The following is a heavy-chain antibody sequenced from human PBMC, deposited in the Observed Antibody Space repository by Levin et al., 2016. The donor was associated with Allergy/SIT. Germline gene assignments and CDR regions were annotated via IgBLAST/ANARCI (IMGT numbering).Heavy chain of an antibody. J-gene: IGHJ6*02. V-gene: IGHV1-46*03. CDR1: GYTFTSYY. Sequence: ASVKVSCKASGYTFTSYYMHWVRQAPGQGLEWMGIINPSGGSPTYAQKFQGRVTMTRDTSTSTVYMELSSLRSEDTAVYYCARDNMAGIIAYHYYGMDVWGQGTTVTVSS. D-gene: IGHD6-19*01. CDR3: ARDNMAGIIAYHYYGMDV. CDR2: INPSGGSP.